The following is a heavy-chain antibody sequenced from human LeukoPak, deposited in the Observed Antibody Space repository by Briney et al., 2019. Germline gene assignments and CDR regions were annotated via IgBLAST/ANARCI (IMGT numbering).Heavy chain of an antibody. CDR1: GYSISSGYY. Sequence: SETLTLTCTVSGYSISSGYYWGWIRRPPGKGLEWIGSIYHSGSTYYNPSLKSRVTISVDTSKNQFSLKLSSVTAADTAVYYCARDYADCSGGSCYSGPSFLWGQGTLVTVSS. J-gene: IGHJ4*02. CDR2: IYHSGST. D-gene: IGHD2-15*01. CDR3: ARDYADCSGGSCYSGPSFL. V-gene: IGHV4-38-2*02.